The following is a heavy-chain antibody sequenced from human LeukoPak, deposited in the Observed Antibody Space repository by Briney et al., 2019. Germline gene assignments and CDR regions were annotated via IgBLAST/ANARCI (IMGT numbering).Heavy chain of an antibody. CDR2: ICYDGNNK. Sequence: GGSLRLSCAVSGFTFSNYGMRWVRQAPGKGLEWVAVICYDGNNKYYADSVKGRSTISRDNSKKTLYLQMYSLRAEYTAVYYCAKEGDPYYDITNWFHPWGQGTLVTVSS. D-gene: IGHD3-9*01. CDR1: GFTFSNYG. J-gene: IGHJ5*02. V-gene: IGHV3-33*06. CDR3: AKEGDPYYDITNWFHP.